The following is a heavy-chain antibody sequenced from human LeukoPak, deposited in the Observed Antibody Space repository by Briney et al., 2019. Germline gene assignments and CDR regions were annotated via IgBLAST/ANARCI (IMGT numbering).Heavy chain of an antibody. V-gene: IGHV1-69*05. J-gene: IGHJ4*02. Sequence: ASVKVSCKASGGTFSSYAISWVRQAPGQGLEWMGRIIPIFGTANYAQKFQGRVTITTDESTSTAYMELGSLRSEDTAVYYCARDLGYSSGWYRYYFDYWGQGTLVTVSS. CDR3: ARDLGYSSGWYRYYFDY. CDR1: GGTFSSYA. D-gene: IGHD6-19*01. CDR2: IIPIFGTA.